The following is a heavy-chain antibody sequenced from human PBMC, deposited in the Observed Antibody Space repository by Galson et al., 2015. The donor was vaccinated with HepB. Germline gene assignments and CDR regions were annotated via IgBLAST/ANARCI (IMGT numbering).Heavy chain of an antibody. V-gene: IGHV1-58*02. CDR2: IVVGSGNT. CDR3: AADLRKASHMSLPTRFDY. J-gene: IGHJ4*02. Sequence: SVKVSCKASGFTFTSSAMQWVRQARGQRLEWIGWIVVGSGNTNYAQKFQERVTITRDMSTSTAYMELSSLRSEDTAVYYCAADLRKASHMSLPTRFDYWGQGTLVTVSS. D-gene: IGHD2-21*01. CDR1: GFTFTSSA.